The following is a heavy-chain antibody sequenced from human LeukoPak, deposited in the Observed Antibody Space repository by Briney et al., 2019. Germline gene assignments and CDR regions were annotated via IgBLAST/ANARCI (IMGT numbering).Heavy chain of an antibody. CDR3: ARDLVSTYYYDSSGYSAAFDI. Sequence: ASVKVSCKASGYTFTSYYMHWVRQAPGQGLEWMGIINPSGGSTSYAQKFQGRVTMTRDMSTSTVYMELSSLRSDDTAVYYCARDLVSTYYYDSSGYSAAFDIWGQGTMVTVSS. J-gene: IGHJ3*02. D-gene: IGHD3-22*01. CDR1: GYTFTSYY. CDR2: INPSGGST. V-gene: IGHV1-46*01.